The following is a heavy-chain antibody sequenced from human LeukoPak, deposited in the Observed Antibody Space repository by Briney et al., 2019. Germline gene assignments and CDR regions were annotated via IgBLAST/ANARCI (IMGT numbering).Heavy chain of an antibody. V-gene: IGHV3-30-3*01. Sequence: GGSLRLSCAASGFTFSSYAMHWVRQAPGKGLEWVAVISYDGSNKYYADSVKGRFTISRDNSKNTLYLQMNSLRAEDTAVYYCARDKYDSCGPVDYWGQGTLVTVSS. D-gene: IGHD3-22*01. CDR3: ARDKYDSCGPVDY. J-gene: IGHJ4*02. CDR1: GFTFSSYA. CDR2: ISYDGSNK.